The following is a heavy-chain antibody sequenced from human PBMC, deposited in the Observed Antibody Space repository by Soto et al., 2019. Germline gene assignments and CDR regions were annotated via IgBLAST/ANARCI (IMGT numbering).Heavy chain of an antibody. CDR1: GYIFTSYY. J-gene: IGHJ6*02. V-gene: IGHV1-46*01. CDR2: INPFDGSR. Sequence: ASVKVSCKASGYIFTSYYIHWVRQAPGQGLEWMGWINPFDGSRMFAQSFQGRVTITRDMSTSTAYMELSSLRSEDTAVYYCAAGSFEAYYYGMDVWGQGTTVTVPS. D-gene: IGHD3-9*01. CDR3: AAGSFEAYYYGMDV.